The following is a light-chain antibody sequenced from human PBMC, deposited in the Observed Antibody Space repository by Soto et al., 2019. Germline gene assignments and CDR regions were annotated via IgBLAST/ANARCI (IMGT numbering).Light chain of an antibody. CDR3: QQHTISMYT. CDR2: RAS. J-gene: IGKJ2*01. Sequence: EIVLTQSPGTLSLSPGETATLSCRASQSVARDLSWYQQKPGQAPRLLISRASTGATGIPDRFSGSGSGTDFTLTINGLEPEDSAVYYCQQHTISMYTFGQGTKLEIK. V-gene: IGKV3-20*01. CDR1: QSVARD.